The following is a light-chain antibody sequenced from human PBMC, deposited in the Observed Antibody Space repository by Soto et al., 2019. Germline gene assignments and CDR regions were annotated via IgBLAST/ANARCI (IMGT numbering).Light chain of an antibody. CDR1: QDINRW. Sequence: DIQMTQSPSSVSASVGDRVTITCRASQDINRWLAWHQHKPGKAPNLLIFSASSLQSGVPSKFSGSGSGTDFTLTITNLQPEDVGTYYCQQGHSFPLTFGPGTKVDLK. V-gene: IGKV1-12*01. CDR3: QQGHSFPLT. J-gene: IGKJ3*01. CDR2: SAS.